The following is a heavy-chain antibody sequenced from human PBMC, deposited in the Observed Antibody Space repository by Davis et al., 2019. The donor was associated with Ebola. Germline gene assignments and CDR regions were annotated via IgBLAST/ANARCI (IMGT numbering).Heavy chain of an antibody. V-gene: IGHV3-23*01. CDR2: ILSGGNT. J-gene: IGHJ4*02. D-gene: IGHD1-1*01. CDR3: AKRWKFRYFDY. CDR1: GFTFSTYA. Sequence: PGGSLRLSCAASGFTFSTYAMTWVRQTPGKGLEWVSSILSGGNTFYADSVKGRFTISRDNSKNTLYLQMDSLRVEDTALYYCAKRWKFRYFDYWGQGTLVTVSS.